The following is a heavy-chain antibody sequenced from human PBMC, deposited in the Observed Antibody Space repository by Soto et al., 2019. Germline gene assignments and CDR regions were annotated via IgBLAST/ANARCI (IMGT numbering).Heavy chain of an antibody. J-gene: IGHJ6*03. CDR1: GRSFSGYY. V-gene: IGHV4-34*01. CDR3: ASSPYMDV. CDR2: INHSGST. Sequence: QEQLQQWGAGLLKPSETLSLTCAVYGRSFSGYYWSWIRQSPGKGPEWIGEINHSGSTNYNPSLKSRVTILIDAPKNQCSLKLSSGTAAGTAVYYCASSPYMDVWGKGTTVIVSS.